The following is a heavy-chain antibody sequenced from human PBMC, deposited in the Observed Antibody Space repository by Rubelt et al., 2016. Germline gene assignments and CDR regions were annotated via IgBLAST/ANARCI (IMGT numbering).Heavy chain of an antibody. Sequence: VQLQQWGAGLLKPSETLSLTCAVYGGSFSGYYWSWIRQPPGKGLEWVSAISGSGGSTYYADAVKGRFTISRDNSKNTLDRQMNSLRAEDTAVYYCARDLNYSGQGTLVTVAS. J-gene: IGHJ4*02. CDR3: ARDLNY. CDR1: GGSFSGYY. V-gene: IGHV3-23*01. CDR2: ISGSGGST.